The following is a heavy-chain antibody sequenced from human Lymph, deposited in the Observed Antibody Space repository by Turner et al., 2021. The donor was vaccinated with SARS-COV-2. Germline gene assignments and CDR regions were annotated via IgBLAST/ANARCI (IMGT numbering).Heavy chain of an antibody. CDR2: FYKIVGM. Sequence: QVQLQESGPGLVRPSVTLSLTCTVSGGSIRSPSWGWARQSPGRGREWIGYFYKIVGMDYNPTLRSRVTISVDTSKNQLSLNLISVTAADTAVYYCAGHEGSTSGYDNGMNVWGQGTAVIVSS. J-gene: IGHJ6*02. V-gene: IGHV4-59*08. D-gene: IGHD1-1*01. CDR1: GGSIRSPS. CDR3: AGHEGSTSGYDNGMNV.